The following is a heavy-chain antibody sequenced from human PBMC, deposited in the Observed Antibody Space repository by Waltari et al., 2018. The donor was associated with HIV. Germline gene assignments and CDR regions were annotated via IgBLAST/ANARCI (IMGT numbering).Heavy chain of an antibody. J-gene: IGHJ4*02. Sequence: QVQLVESGGGVVQPGRSLRLSCAASGFTFSSYAMHWVRQAPGKGLEGVAVISYDGSNKYYADSVKGRFTISRDNSKNTLYLQMNSLRAEDTAVYYCARDGYYYDSSGYPYYFDYWGQGTLVTVSS. D-gene: IGHD3-22*01. CDR3: ARDGYYYDSSGYPYYFDY. CDR2: ISYDGSNK. CDR1: GFTFSSYA. V-gene: IGHV3-30*04.